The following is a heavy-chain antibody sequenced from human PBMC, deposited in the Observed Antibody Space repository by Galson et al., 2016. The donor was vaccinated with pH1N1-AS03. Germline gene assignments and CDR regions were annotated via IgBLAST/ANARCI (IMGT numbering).Heavy chain of an antibody. CDR2: IYWHDDK. D-gene: IGHD3-10*01. CDR1: GFSLNDGGLG. CDR3: AHRFYGSGASFFDF. J-gene: IGHJ4*02. V-gene: IGHV2-5*01. Sequence: PALVKPTQTLTLTCTFSGFSLNDGGLGVGWIRQPRGKALEWLGMIYWHDDKRYNPSLQNRLTLTQGVSKSEVVLQMTNVDPEDTATYYCAHRFYGSGASFFDFWGQGIVVVVS.